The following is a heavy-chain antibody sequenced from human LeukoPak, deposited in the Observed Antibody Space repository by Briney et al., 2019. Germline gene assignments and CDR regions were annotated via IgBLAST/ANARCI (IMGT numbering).Heavy chain of an antibody. CDR2: IRYDGSNK. CDR1: GFTFSSYA. Sequence: PGGSLRLSCAASGFTFSSYAMSWVRQAPGKGLEWVAFIRYDGSNKYYADSVKGRFTISRDNSKNTLYLQMNSLRGEDTAVYYCARPRGSSSAHYMDVWGKGTTVTVSS. CDR3: ARPRGSSSAHYMDV. D-gene: IGHD6-6*01. V-gene: IGHV3-30*02. J-gene: IGHJ6*03.